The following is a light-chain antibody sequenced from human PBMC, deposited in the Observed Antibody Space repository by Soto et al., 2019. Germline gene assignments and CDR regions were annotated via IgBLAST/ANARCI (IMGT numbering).Light chain of an antibody. CDR2: AAS. CDR1: QGINSW. CDR3: QQADDLPLT. V-gene: IGKV1D-12*01. Sequence: DIQMTQSPSSVSAFVGDRVTMTCRASQGINSWLAWYQQKPGKAPKLLMYAASSLQSGVPSRFSGSGSGTDFTLTISSLRPEDSATYYCQQADDLPLTFGGGTRVEIK. J-gene: IGKJ4*01.